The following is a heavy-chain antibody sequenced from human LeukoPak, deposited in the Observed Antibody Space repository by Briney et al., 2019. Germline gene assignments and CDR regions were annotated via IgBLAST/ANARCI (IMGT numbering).Heavy chain of an antibody. Sequence: ASVKVSCKASGYTFTSYDINWVRQATGQGLEWMGWMNPNSGNTGYAQKFQGRVTMTRNTSISTAYMELSSLRSEDTAVYYCARYSIAVYEGDWFDPWGQGTLVTVSS. CDR2: MNPNSGNT. V-gene: IGHV1-8*01. CDR3: ARYSIAVYEGDWFDP. CDR1: GYTFTSYD. D-gene: IGHD6-19*01. J-gene: IGHJ5*02.